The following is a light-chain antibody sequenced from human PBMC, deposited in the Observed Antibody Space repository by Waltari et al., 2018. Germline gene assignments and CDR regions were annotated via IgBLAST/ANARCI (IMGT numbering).Light chain of an antibody. J-gene: IGKJ5*01. Sequence: DIQLTQSPSLLSASVGDRVTITCRASQGRSNYLAWYQQKPGRAPKVLISATSTLQSGGPYRVSGSGSGTEFTLTISDLQPEDFTTYYCQQLNSYSLITFGQGTRLEIK. V-gene: IGKV1-9*01. CDR1: QGRSNY. CDR3: QQLNSYSLIT. CDR2: ATS.